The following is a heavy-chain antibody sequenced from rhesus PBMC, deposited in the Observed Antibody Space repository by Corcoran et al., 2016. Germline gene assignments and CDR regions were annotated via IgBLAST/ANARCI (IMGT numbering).Heavy chain of an antibody. V-gene: IGHV3S11*01. D-gene: IGHD3-3*01. CDR3: TRDPSYNFWTGYYKG. CDR2: CKNKADGETA. J-gene: IGHJ4*01. Sequence: EVQLVESGGGLVQPGGSLRLSCAASGFTFSNYWMSWVRQVHGKRLKWVGFCKNKADGETAAFAEYVKSRVTISRDESKNTLYLQMKSLKTEDTAVYYCTRDPSYNFWTGYYKGWGQGVLVTVSS. CDR1: GFTFSNYW.